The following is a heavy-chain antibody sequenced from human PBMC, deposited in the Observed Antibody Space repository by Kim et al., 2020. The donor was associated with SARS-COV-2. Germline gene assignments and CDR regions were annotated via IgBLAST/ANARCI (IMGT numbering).Heavy chain of an antibody. CDR3: ARGGILWWPPFDY. D-gene: IGHD2-21*01. Sequence: SETLSLTCTVSGGSISSYYWSWIRQPPGKGLEWIGYIYYSGSTNYNPSLKSRVTISVDTSKNQFSLKLSSVTAADTAAYYCARGGILWWPPFDYWGQGTPVTVSS. J-gene: IGHJ4*02. V-gene: IGHV4-59*08. CDR2: IYYSGST. CDR1: GGSISSYY.